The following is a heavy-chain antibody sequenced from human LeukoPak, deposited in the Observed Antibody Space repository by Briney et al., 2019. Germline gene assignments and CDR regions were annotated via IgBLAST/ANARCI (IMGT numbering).Heavy chain of an antibody. J-gene: IGHJ4*02. CDR1: GFTFIGYT. CDR3: AAENSGYDQTGSFDY. CDR2: ISSSTNYI. V-gene: IGHV3-21*01. Sequence: PGGSLRLSCAASGFTFIGYTMNWVRQAPGTGLEWVSSISSSTNYIYYADSVKGRFTISRDNAKSSLYLQMNSLRAEDTAVYYCAAENSGYDQTGSFDYWGQGTLVTVSS. D-gene: IGHD5-12*01.